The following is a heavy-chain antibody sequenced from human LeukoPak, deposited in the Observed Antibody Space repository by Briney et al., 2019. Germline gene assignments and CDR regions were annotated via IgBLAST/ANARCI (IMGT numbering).Heavy chain of an antibody. CDR2: MSYDGINK. J-gene: IGHJ4*02. D-gene: IGHD2-21*02. CDR1: GFTFRNYA. V-gene: IGHV3-30-3*01. CDR3: VPYHIVVVTVQTPDFDY. Sequence: PGRSLRLSCAASGFTFRNYAMHWVRQAPGKGLEWVAVMSYDGINKYYADSVKGRFTVSRDNAKNSLSLQMNSLRAEDTAVYYCVPYHIVVVTVQTPDFDYWGRGTLVTVSS.